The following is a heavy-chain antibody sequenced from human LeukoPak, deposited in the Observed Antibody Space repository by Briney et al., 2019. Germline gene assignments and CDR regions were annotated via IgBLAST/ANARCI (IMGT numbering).Heavy chain of an antibody. CDR2: INSDGSST. CDR3: ASSSGGFNWFDP. V-gene: IGHV3-74*01. J-gene: IGHJ5*02. Sequence: GGSLRLSCAASGFTFSSYEMNWVRQAPGKGLVWVSRINSDGSSTNCADSVKGRFTISRDNAKNTLYLQMNSLRVEDAAVYYCASSSGGFNWFDPWGQGTLVTVSS. CDR1: GFTFSSYE. D-gene: IGHD3-22*01.